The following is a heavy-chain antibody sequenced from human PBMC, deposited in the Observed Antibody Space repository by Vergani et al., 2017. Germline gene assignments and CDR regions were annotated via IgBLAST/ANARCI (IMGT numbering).Heavy chain of an antibody. V-gene: IGHV4-61*02. Sequence: QVQLQESGPGLVKPSQTLSLTCAVSGGPISSGNCYWSWIRQPAGKRLEWIGRISTSGSTNYNPSLKSRVTISLDTAKNQVALKLSSVTAADTAVYYCARLDGYKFGLVDYWGQGTLVTVSS. CDR2: ISTSGST. CDR1: GGPISSGNCY. CDR3: ARLDGYKFGLVDY. D-gene: IGHD5-24*01. J-gene: IGHJ4*02.